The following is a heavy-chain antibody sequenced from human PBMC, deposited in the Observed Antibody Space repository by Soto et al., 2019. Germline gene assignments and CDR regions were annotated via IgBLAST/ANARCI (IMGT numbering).Heavy chain of an antibody. D-gene: IGHD4-17*01. CDR1: GYTFTSYG. V-gene: IGHV1-18*01. CDR2: ISAYNGNT. CDR3: ARVMAVQAFDI. Sequence: ASVKVSCKASGYTFTSYGISWVRQAPGQGLEWMGWISAYNGNTNYAQKLQGRVSITRDTSASTAYMELSSLKSEDTAVYYCARVMAVQAFDIWGQGTKVTVSS. J-gene: IGHJ3*02.